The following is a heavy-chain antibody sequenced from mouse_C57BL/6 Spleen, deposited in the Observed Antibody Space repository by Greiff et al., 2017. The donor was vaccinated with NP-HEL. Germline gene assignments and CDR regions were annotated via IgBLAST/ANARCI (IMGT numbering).Heavy chain of an antibody. J-gene: IGHJ3*01. CDR1: GSTFTDYY. V-gene: IGHV1-26*01. CDR3: AETAQATRGFAY. Sequence: EVQLQQSGPELVKPGASVKISCKASGSTFTDYYMNWVKQSHGKSLEWIGDINPNNGGTSYNQKFKGKATLTVDKSSSTAYMELRSLTSEDSAVYYCAETAQATRGFAYWGQGTLVTVSA. D-gene: IGHD3-2*02. CDR2: INPNNGGT.